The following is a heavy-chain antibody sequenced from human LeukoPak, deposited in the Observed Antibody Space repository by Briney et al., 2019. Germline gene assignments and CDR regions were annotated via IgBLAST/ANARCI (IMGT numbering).Heavy chain of an antibody. CDR1: GFTVSSSY. CDR3: AKDWAPEEGGHVAFDI. CDR2: ISGSGGST. J-gene: IGHJ3*02. V-gene: IGHV3-23*01. D-gene: IGHD3-16*01. Sequence: PGGSLRLSCAASGFTVSSSYMSWVRQAPGKGLGWVSAISGSGGSTYYADSVKGRFTISRDNSKNTLYLQMNSLRAEDTAVYYCAKDWAPEEGGHVAFDIWGQGTMVTVSS.